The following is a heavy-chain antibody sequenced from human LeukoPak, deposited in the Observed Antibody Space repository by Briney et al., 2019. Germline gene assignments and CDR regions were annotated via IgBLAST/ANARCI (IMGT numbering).Heavy chain of an antibody. V-gene: IGHV1-69*04. D-gene: IGHD3-22*01. CDR3: AGDLQDDSSGYYPYYFDY. J-gene: IGHJ4*02. CDR2: IIPILGIA. Sequence: SVKVSCKASGGTFSSYTISWVRQAPGQGLEWRGRIIPILGIANYAQNFQGRVTMTADKYTSTASMELSSLRSEDTAVYYCAGDLQDDSSGYYPYYFDYWGQGTLVTVSS. CDR1: GGTFSSYT.